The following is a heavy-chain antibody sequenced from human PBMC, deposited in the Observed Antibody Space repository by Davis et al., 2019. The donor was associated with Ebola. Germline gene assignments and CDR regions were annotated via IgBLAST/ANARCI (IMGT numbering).Heavy chain of an antibody. CDR1: GFTFSSYA. D-gene: IGHD1-26*01. Sequence: GGSLRLSCAASGFTFSSYAMHWVRQAPGKGLEWVAVISYDGRNKYYAESVKGRFTISRDNSKNTLYLQMNSLRAEDTAVYYCAKAWVGAIDYWGQGTLVTVSS. V-gene: IGHV3-30*04. CDR2: ISYDGRNK. J-gene: IGHJ4*02. CDR3: AKAWVGAIDY.